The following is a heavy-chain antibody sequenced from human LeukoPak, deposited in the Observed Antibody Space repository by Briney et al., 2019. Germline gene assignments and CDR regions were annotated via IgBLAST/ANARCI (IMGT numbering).Heavy chain of an antibody. V-gene: IGHV1-8*01. Sequence: ASVRVSCKVSGYTLTELSMHWVRQATGQGLEWMGWMNPNSGNTGYAQKFQGRVTMTRNTSISTAYMELSSLRSEDTAVYYCARVAILTHYGMDVWGQGTTVTVSS. D-gene: IGHD3-9*01. CDR1: GYTLTELS. J-gene: IGHJ6*02. CDR2: MNPNSGNT. CDR3: ARVAILTHYGMDV.